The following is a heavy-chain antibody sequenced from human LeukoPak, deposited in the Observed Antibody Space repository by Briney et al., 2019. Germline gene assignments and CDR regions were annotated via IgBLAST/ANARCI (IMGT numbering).Heavy chain of an antibody. D-gene: IGHD3-16*01. CDR1: GFTFSSYG. CDR2: ISYDGSNK. V-gene: IGHV3-30*03. J-gene: IGHJ4*02. CDR3: ATHSDFYDYVWGSPRT. Sequence: TGGSLRLSCAASGFTFSSYGMHWVRQAPGKGLEWVAVISYDGSNKYYADSVKGRFTISRDNSKNTLYLQMNSLRAEDTAVYYCATHSDFYDYVWGSPRTRGQGTLVTVSS.